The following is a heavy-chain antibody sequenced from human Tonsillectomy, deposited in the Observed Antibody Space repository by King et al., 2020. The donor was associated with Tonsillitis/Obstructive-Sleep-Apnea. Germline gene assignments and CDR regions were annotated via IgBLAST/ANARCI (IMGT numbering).Heavy chain of an antibody. CDR2: IYPGDSDT. CDR3: VRLVVDDSSGYANWFDP. CDR1: GYIFTNYW. D-gene: IGHD3-22*01. V-gene: IGHV5-51*03. J-gene: IGHJ5*02. Sequence: QLVQSGAEVKKPGESLKISCKGSGYIFTNYWIGWVRQMPGKGLEWMGSIYPGDSDTRYSPSFQGQVTISADKSIITAYLQWSSLKASDTAMYYCVRLVVDDSSGYANWFDPWGQGILVTVSS.